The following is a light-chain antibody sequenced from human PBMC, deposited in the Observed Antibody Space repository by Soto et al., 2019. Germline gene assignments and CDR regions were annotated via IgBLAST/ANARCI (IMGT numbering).Light chain of an antibody. CDR1: SSDVGGYSY. V-gene: IGLV2-11*01. Sequence: QSALTQPHSVSGSPGQSVTISCTGTSSDVGGYSYVSWYQQHPGKAPELIIYDVTERPSGVPDRFSGSNSGNTASLTISGLQAEDEADYYCCSYTGSYSYVFGIGTKVTVL. CDR2: DVT. CDR3: CSYTGSYSYV. J-gene: IGLJ1*01.